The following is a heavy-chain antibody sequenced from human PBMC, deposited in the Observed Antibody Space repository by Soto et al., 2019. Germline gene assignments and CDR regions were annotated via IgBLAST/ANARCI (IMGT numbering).Heavy chain of an antibody. CDR3: AKEADYDFWSGFKAFDI. J-gene: IGHJ3*02. CDR2: ISWNSGSI. Sequence: EVQLVESGGGLVQPGRSLRLSCAASGFTFDDYAMHWVRQAPGKGLEWVSGISWNSGSIGYADSVKGRFTISRDYAKNSLYLQMNSLRTEDTALYYCAKEADYDFWSGFKAFDIWGQGTMVTVSS. V-gene: IGHV3-9*01. D-gene: IGHD3-3*01. CDR1: GFTFDDYA.